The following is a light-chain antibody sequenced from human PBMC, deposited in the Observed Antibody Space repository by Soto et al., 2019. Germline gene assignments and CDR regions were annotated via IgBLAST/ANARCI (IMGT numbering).Light chain of an antibody. J-gene: IGLJ1*01. Sequence: QPALTQPASVSGSPGQAITISCTGTSSDVGAYNYVSWFQQHPGKAPKLIIYDVSNRPSGVSNRFSGSKSGNTASLTISGLQAEDEADYYCCSYTTSSTYVFGIGTKVT. CDR1: SSDVGAYNY. CDR2: DVS. CDR3: CSYTTSSTYV. V-gene: IGLV2-14*01.